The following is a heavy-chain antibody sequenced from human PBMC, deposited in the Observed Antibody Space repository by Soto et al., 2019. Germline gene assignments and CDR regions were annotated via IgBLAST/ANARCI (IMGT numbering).Heavy chain of an antibody. CDR1: GFTLSSHA. CDR3: ARDDEGGSDCDLGY. J-gene: IGHJ4*02. Sequence: QVQLVESGGGVVQPGRSLRLSCAVSGFTLSSHAMHWVRQAPGKGLEWVALILSDGSNKYYADSVKGRFTTSRDNSKNTMYLQMNSLRVEATAVYYCARDDEGGSDCDLGYWGQGALVTVSS. CDR2: ILSDGSNK. V-gene: IGHV3-30-3*01. D-gene: IGHD1-26*01.